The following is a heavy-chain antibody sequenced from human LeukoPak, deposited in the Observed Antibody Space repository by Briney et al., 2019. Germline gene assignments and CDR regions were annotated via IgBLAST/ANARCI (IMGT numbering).Heavy chain of an antibody. CDR2: INHSGST. J-gene: IGHJ5*02. Sequence: SETLSLTCAVYGGSFSGYYWSWIRQPPGKGLEWIGEINHSGSTNYNPSLKSRVTISVDTSKNQFSLKLSSVTAADTAVYYCARAPRGQYSSSWYRWFDPWGQGTLVTVSS. D-gene: IGHD6-13*01. CDR3: ARAPRGQYSSSWYRWFDP. V-gene: IGHV4-34*01. CDR1: GGSFSGYY.